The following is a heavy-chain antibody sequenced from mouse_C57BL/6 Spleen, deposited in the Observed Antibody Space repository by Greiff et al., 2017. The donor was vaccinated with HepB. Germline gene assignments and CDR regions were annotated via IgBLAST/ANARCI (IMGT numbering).Heavy chain of an antibody. CDR1: GFTFSNYW. Sequence: EVKLEESGGGLVQPGGSMKLSCVASGFTFSNYWMNWVRQSPEKGLEWVAQIRLKSDNYATHYAESVKGRFTISRDDSKSSVYLQMNNLRAEDTGIYYCTEDYYDYDGARFAYWGQGTLVTVSA. D-gene: IGHD2-4*01. CDR2: IRLKSDNYAT. J-gene: IGHJ3*01. V-gene: IGHV6-3*01. CDR3: TEDYYDYDGARFAY.